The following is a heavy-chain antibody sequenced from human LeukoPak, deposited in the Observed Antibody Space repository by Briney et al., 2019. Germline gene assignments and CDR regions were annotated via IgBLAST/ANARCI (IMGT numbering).Heavy chain of an antibody. CDR3: ARGKIWVGEEDTNFDY. V-gene: IGHV4-34*01. J-gene: IGHJ4*02. CDR1: GGSFSGYY. CDR2: INHSGST. D-gene: IGHD3-10*01. Sequence: SETPSLTCAVYGGSFSGYYWSWIRQPPREGLEWIGEINHSGSTNYNPSLKSRVTISVDTSKNQFSLKLSSVTAADTAVYYCARGKIWVGEEDTNFDYWGQGTPVTVS.